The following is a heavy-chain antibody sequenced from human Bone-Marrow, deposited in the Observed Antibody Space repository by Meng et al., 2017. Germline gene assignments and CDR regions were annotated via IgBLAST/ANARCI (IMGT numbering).Heavy chain of an antibody. D-gene: IGHD6-13*01. CDR3: VRDEDISAAGKLFGDY. Sequence: GGSLRLSCAASGFTFSDHHMDWVRQAPGKGLEWVGRIDPGTGGTQYAQNFQGRVTMTRDTSISTTYMELSRLRSDDTAVYYCVRDEDISAAGKLFGDYWGQGTLVTVSS. V-gene: IGHV1-2*06. CDR2: IDPGTGGT. CDR1: GFTFSDHH. J-gene: IGHJ4*02.